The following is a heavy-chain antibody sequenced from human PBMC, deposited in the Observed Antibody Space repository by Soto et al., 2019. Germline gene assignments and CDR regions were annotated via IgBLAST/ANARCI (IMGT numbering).Heavy chain of an antibody. D-gene: IGHD3-22*01. J-gene: IGHJ4*02. V-gene: IGHV1-2*02. CDR1: GYTFTGYY. CDR2: INPNSGGT. Sequence: ASVKVSCKASGYTFTGYYMHWVRQAPGQGLEWMGWINPNSGGTNYAQKFQGRVTMTRDTSISTAYMELSRLRSDDTAVYYCARGPTYYYDSSGYYDFDYWGQGTLVTVSS. CDR3: ARGPTYYYDSSGYYDFDY.